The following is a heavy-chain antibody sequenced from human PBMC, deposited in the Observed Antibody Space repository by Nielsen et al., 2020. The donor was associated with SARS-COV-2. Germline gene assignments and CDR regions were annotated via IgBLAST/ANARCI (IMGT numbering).Heavy chain of an antibody. Sequence: SETLSLTCTVSGGSISSGDYYWSWIRQPPGKGLEWIGYIYYSGSTYYNPSLKSRVTISVDTSKNQFSLKLSSVTAADTAVYYCARATGSGSYYNVGYWFDPWGQGTLVTVSS. CDR1: GGSISSGDYY. CDR2: IYYSGST. V-gene: IGHV4-30-4*01. J-gene: IGHJ5*02. CDR3: ARATGSGSYYNVGYWFDP. D-gene: IGHD3-10*01.